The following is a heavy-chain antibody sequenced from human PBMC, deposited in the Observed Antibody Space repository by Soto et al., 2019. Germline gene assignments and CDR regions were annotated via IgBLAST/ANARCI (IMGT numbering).Heavy chain of an antibody. V-gene: IGHV3-74*01. CDR3: ARESGDWPLKSFDP. CDR2: ITSDGKSK. Sequence: RLSFASSILNFRHPWMPWVRLRPAEGLVWVSRITSDGKSKAYAESVKGRFAISRDNAKNTLYLQMNGLTAGDTAVNYCARESGDWPLKSFDPWGPGTLVTVSS. CDR1: ILNFRHPW. J-gene: IGHJ5*02. D-gene: IGHD2-21*02.